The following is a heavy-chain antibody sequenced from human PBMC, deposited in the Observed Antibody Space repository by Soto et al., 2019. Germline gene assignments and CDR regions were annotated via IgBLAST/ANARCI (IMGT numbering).Heavy chain of an antibody. V-gene: IGHV3-23*01. Sequence: EVQLLESGGGLVQPGGSLRLSCAASGFTFSSYAMTWVRQAPGKGWEWVSAISGSGGSTYYADSVKGRFTISRDNSKNTLYLQMNSLRAEDTAVYYCAKDSGYQTYYFDYWGQGTLVTVSS. CDR3: AKDSGYQTYYFDY. CDR2: ISGSGGST. CDR1: GFTFSSYA. D-gene: IGHD5-12*01. J-gene: IGHJ4*02.